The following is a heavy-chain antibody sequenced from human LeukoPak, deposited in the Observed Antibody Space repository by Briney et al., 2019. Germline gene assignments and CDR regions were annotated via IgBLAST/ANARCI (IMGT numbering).Heavy chain of an antibody. CDR2: INHSGST. J-gene: IGHJ4*02. V-gene: IGHV4-34*01. D-gene: IGHD3-9*01. CDR1: GGSFSGYY. CDR3: ATISSLVIY. Sequence: SETLSLTCAVYGGSFSGYYRSWIRQPPGKGLEWIGEINHSGSTNYNPSLKSRVTISVDTSKNQFSLKLSSVTAADTAVYYCATISSLVIYWGQGTLVTVSS.